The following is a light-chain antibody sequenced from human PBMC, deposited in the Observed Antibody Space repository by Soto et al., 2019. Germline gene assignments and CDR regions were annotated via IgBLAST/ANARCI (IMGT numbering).Light chain of an antibody. V-gene: IGKV1-9*01. CDR1: QGVSSN. Sequence: IQLTQFPSSLSASVGDRVTITCRASQGVSSNLAWHQQKPGKAPKLLIYEVSTLQSGGPSRFSGSGSGTDFTLTISSLQPEDFATDYCQHLNGYPITFGQGTRLEIK. J-gene: IGKJ5*01. CDR2: EVS. CDR3: QHLNGYPIT.